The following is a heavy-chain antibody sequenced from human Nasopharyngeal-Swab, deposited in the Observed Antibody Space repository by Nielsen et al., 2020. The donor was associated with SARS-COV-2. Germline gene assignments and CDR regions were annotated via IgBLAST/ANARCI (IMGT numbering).Heavy chain of an antibody. V-gene: IGHV5-51*01. J-gene: IGHJ6*03. Sequence: KVSCKGSGYSFTSYWIGWVRQMLGKGLEWMGIIYPGDSDTRYSPSFQGQVTIPADKSISTAYLQWSSLKASDTAMYYCARPPAAGPYYYYYMDVWGKGTTVTVSS. CDR3: ARPPAAGPYYYYYMDV. CDR2: IYPGDSDT. CDR1: GYSFTSYW. D-gene: IGHD6-13*01.